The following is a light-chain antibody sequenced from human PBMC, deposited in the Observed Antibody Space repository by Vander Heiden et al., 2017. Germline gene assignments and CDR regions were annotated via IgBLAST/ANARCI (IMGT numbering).Light chain of an antibody. CDR2: DAS. CDR1: QSVSSY. Sequence: EIVLTQSPATLSLSPGERATLSCRASQSVSSYLAWYQQKPGQAPRLLIYDASNRATGIKARFSGSGDGTDVTLTISSREPEDFAVYYCQQRSNGHPEWTFGQGTKVXIK. V-gene: IGKV3-11*01. CDR3: QQRSNGHPEWT. J-gene: IGKJ1*01.